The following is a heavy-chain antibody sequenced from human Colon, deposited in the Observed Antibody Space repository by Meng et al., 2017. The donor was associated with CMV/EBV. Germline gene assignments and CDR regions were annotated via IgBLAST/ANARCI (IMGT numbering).Heavy chain of an antibody. CDR1: GDTFSNYP. CDR3: ARVFSSSGNDAFDI. Sequence: SVKVSCKASGDTFSNYPVAWVRQAPGQGLEWMGRLIHFTGIPNYAYELQDRVTITADKSTDTAYMELRSLRFEDTAVYYCARVFSSSGNDAFDIWGQGTMVTVSS. J-gene: IGHJ3*02. CDR2: LIHFTGIP. V-gene: IGHV1-69*04. D-gene: IGHD3-10*01.